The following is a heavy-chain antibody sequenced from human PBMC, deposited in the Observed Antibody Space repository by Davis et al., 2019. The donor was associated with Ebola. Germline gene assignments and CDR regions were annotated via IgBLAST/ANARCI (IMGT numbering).Heavy chain of an antibody. CDR2: IYPGDSDT. J-gene: IGHJ5*02. CDR3: ARHGECINGVCYISFDP. D-gene: IGHD2-8*01. CDR1: GYSFTSYW. Sequence: KVSCKGSGYSFTSYWIGWVRQMPGKGLEWMGIIYPGDSDTRYSPSFQGQVTISADKSISTAYLQWSSLKASDTAMYYCARHGECINGVCYISFDPWGQGTLVTVSS. V-gene: IGHV5-51*01.